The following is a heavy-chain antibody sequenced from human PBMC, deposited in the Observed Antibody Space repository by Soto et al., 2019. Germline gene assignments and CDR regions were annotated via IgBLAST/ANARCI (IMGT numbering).Heavy chain of an antibody. CDR1: GFTFSSYG. CDR3: AKDGGWPDLDY. J-gene: IGHJ4*02. D-gene: IGHD3-16*01. V-gene: IGHV3-30*18. CDR2: ISYDGSNK. Sequence: QVQLVESGGGVVQPGRSLRLSCAASGFTFSSYGMHWVRQAPGKGLEWVAVISYDGSNKYYADSVKGRFTISRDNSKNTLYLQMNSLRAEDTAVYYCAKDGGWPDLDYWGQGTLVTVSS.